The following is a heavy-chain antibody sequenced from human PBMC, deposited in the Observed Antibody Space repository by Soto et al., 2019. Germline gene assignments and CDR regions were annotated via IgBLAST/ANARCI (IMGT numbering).Heavy chain of an antibody. CDR2: ISAYNGNT. J-gene: IGHJ3*02. D-gene: IGHD3-10*01. V-gene: IGHV1-18*01. CDR3: ARVRYYGSGSYGAFDI. Sequence: ASVKVSCKASGYTFTSYGISWVRQAPGQGLEWMGWISAYNGNTNYAQKLQGRVTMTTDTSTSTAYMELRSLRSDDTAVYYCARVRYYGSGSYGAFDIWGQGTMVTVS. CDR1: GYTFTSYG.